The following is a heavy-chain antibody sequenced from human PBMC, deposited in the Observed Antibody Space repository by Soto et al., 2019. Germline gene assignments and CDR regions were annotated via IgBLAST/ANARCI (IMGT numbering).Heavy chain of an antibody. J-gene: IGHJ6*03. Sequence: SETLSLTCSVSGGSISSYHWSWIRQPPGKGLEWIGYIYYSGSTNYNPSLKSRVTISVDTSKNHFSLKLSSVTAADTAVYYCARDLSSYDILTGPPKYNYYMDVWGKGTTVTVSS. CDR2: IYYSGST. CDR1: GGSISSYH. CDR3: ARDLSSYDILTGPPKYNYYMDV. V-gene: IGHV4-59*01. D-gene: IGHD3-9*01.